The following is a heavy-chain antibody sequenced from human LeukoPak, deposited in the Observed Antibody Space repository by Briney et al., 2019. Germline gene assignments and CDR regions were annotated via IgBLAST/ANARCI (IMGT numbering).Heavy chain of an antibody. Sequence: GASVKVSCKASGYTFIGYYIHWMRQAPGQGLEWMGRINPNTGGTNYAQNFQGRVTMTTDTSTSTAYMELRSLRSDDTAVYYCARDAPRVYCSSTSCRGENWFDPWGQGTLVTVSS. D-gene: IGHD2-2*01. J-gene: IGHJ5*02. CDR2: INPNTGGT. CDR1: GYTFIGYY. V-gene: IGHV1-2*06. CDR3: ARDAPRVYCSSTSCRGENWFDP.